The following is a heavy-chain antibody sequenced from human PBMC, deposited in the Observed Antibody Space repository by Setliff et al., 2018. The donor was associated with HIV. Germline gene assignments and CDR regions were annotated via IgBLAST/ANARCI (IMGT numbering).Heavy chain of an antibody. CDR2: ILYDGSNK. CDR3: VRDQLEVSSGAKYFDL. V-gene: IGHV3-30*02. D-gene: IGHD3-22*01. J-gene: IGHJ2*01. Sequence: SLRLSCAASGFTFSHYGMHWVRQAPGKGLEWVSYILYDGSNKHYVDSVKGRFTISRDSSKMYLQMNSLRDEDTAVYHCVRDQLEVSSGAKYFDLWGRGTLVTVSS. CDR1: GFTFSHYG.